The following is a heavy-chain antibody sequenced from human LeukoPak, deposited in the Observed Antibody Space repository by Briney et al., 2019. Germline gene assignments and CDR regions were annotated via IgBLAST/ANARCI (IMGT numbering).Heavy chain of an antibody. V-gene: IGHV1-69*04. Sequence: SVKVSCKASGYTFTSYDINWVRQATGQGLEWMGRIIPILGIANYAQKFQGRVTITADKSTSTAYMELSSLRSEDTAVYYCARDPHPRSGYPDYWGQGTLVTVSS. J-gene: IGHJ4*02. D-gene: IGHD3-22*01. CDR1: GYTFTSYD. CDR2: IIPILGIA. CDR3: ARDPHPRSGYPDY.